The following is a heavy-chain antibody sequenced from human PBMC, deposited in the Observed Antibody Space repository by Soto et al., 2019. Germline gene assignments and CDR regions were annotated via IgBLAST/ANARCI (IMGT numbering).Heavy chain of an antibody. CDR2: INHSGST. Sequence: ASETLSLTCAVYGGSFSGYYLSWIRQPPGKGLEWIGEINHSGSTNYNPSLKSRVTISVDTSKNQFSLKLSSVTAADTAVYYCARGLRVLGWLLHLPHHGGLDYWGQGTLVTVSS. CDR3: ARGLRVLGWLLHLPHHGGLDY. D-gene: IGHD3-3*01. J-gene: IGHJ4*02. V-gene: IGHV4-34*01. CDR1: GGSFSGYY.